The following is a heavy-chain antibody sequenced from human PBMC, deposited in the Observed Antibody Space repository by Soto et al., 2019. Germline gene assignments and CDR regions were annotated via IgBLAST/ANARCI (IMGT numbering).Heavy chain of an antibody. Sequence: ASVKVSCKASGGTFSSYAISWVRQAPGQGLEWMGGIIPIFGTANYAQKFQGRVTITADESTSTAYMELSSLRSEDTAVYYCARGGGSSWYFSSWFDYWGQGTLVTVSS. V-gene: IGHV1-69*13. CDR3: ARGGGSSWYFSSWFDY. D-gene: IGHD6-13*01. CDR2: IIPIFGTA. CDR1: GGTFSSYA. J-gene: IGHJ4*02.